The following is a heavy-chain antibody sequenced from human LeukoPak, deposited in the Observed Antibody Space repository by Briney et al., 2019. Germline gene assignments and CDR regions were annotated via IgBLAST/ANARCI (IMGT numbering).Heavy chain of an antibody. CDR1: GFTFSSYA. V-gene: IGHV3-23*01. D-gene: IGHD2-8*01. Sequence: PGGSLRLSCAASGFTFSSYAMSWVRQAPGKGLEWVSAISGSGGSTYYADSVKGRVTISRDNSKNTLYMQMNSLRAEDTAVYYCAKDPRGCTNGLCYTHWFDPCGQGTLFTVSS. CDR2: ISGSGGST. J-gene: IGHJ5*02. CDR3: AKDPRGCTNGLCYTHWFDP.